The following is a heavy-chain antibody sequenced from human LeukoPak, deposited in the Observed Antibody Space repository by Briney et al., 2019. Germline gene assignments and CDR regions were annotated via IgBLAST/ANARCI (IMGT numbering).Heavy chain of an antibody. CDR3: AKDGPQQYYFDY. CDR2: ISGDGGST. D-gene: IGHD6-13*01. J-gene: IGHJ4*02. V-gene: IGHV3-43*02. CDR1: GFTFDDYA. Sequence: PGGSLRLSCAASGFTFDDYAMHWVRQAPGKGLEWVSLISGDGGSTYYADSVKGRFTISRDNSKNSLYLQMNSLRTEGTALYYCAKDGPQQYYFDYWGQGTLVTVSS.